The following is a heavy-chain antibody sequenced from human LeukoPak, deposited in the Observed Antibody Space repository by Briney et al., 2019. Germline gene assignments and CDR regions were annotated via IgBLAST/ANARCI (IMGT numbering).Heavy chain of an antibody. CDR3: AKVLYCSGGSCYSFDY. Sequence: GGSLRLSCAASGFTFSSYSMNWVRQAPGKGLEWVSSISSSSSYIYYADSVKGRFTISRDNAKNSLYLQMNSLRAEDTAVYYCAKVLYCSGGSCYSFDYWGQGTLVTVSS. CDR1: GFTFSSYS. J-gene: IGHJ4*02. CDR2: ISSSSSYI. V-gene: IGHV3-21*01. D-gene: IGHD2-15*01.